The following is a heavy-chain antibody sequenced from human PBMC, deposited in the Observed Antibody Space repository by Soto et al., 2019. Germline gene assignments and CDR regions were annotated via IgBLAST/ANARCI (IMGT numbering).Heavy chain of an antibody. CDR3: ARVSAVSAEYYFDY. D-gene: IGHD6-19*01. V-gene: IGHV4-30-4*01. J-gene: IGHJ4*02. CDR2: ILHNGNA. CDR1: GASVTSTGYY. Sequence: HVQLRESGPGLMRPSQTLSLTCTVSGASVTSTGYYWTWIRQSPGKGLEWLGYILHNGNADYSPSLETRLSISLDSSKNQFSLKVNSVSAADTAIYFCARVSAVSAEYYFDYWGQGALVTVSS.